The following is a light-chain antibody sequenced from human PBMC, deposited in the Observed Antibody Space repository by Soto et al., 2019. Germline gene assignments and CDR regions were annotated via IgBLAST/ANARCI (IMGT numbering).Light chain of an antibody. Sequence: QPVLTQPPSVSEAPRQRVTISCSGSTSNIGNNAVNWYQQLPGKAPKLLIYYDDLLPSGVSDRFSGSKSGTSASLAISGLQSEDEADYYCCSYAGSSTFVFGTGTKVTVL. CDR3: CSYAGSSTFV. CDR2: YDD. J-gene: IGLJ1*01. CDR1: TSNIGNNA. V-gene: IGLV1-36*01.